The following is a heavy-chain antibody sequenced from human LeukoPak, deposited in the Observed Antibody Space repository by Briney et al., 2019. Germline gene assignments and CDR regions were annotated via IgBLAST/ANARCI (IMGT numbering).Heavy chain of an antibody. CDR3: ARVTSDYGDYPYYFDY. CDR1: GGSISSSNW. D-gene: IGHD4-17*01. J-gene: IGHJ4*02. V-gene: IGHV4-4*02. Sequence: SETLSLTCAVSGGSISSSNWWSWVRQPPGKGLEWIGEIYHSGSTNYNPSLKSRVTISVDTSKNQFSLKLSSVTAADTAVYYCARVTSDYGDYPYYFDYWGQGTLVTVSS. CDR2: IYHSGST.